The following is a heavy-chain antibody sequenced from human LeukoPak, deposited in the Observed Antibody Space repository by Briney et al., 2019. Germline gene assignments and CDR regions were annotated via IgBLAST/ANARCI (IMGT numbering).Heavy chain of an antibody. J-gene: IGHJ4*02. D-gene: IGHD2-15*01. CDR1: GYTFTVYY. V-gene: IGHV1-2*02. CDR2: INPNSGGT. Sequence: ASVKVSCKASGYTFTVYYMHWVRQAPGQGLEWMGWINPNSGGTNYAQKFQGRVTMTRDTSISTAYMELSRLRSDDTAVYYCARERDIVVVVAAILGYWGQGTLVTVSS. CDR3: ARERDIVVVVAAILGY.